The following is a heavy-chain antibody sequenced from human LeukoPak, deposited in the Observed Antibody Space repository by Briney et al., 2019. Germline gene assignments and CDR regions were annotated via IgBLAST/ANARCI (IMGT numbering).Heavy chain of an antibody. CDR1: GFTFSNYS. CDR2: ITSSGSYI. Sequence: GGSLRLSCAASGFTFSNYSMNWVRQAPGKGLEWVSSITSSGSYIYYADSVKGRFTVSRDNSKNTLYLQMNSLRVEDTAVYYCAKDLYNNDWYNYFDPWGQGTLVTVSS. J-gene: IGHJ5*02. V-gene: IGHV3-21*01. D-gene: IGHD3-9*01. CDR3: AKDLYNNDWYNYFDP.